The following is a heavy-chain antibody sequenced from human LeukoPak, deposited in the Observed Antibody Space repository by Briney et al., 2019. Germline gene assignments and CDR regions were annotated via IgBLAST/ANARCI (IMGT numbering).Heavy chain of an antibody. CDR3: AREGLDGTTQIYYSSMDV. CDR1: GGTFSRYA. J-gene: IGHJ6*02. CDR2: IITTLGIA. V-gene: IGHV1-69*04. Sequence: SVKVSCKASGGTFSRYAFSWVRQAPGQGLEWMGRIITTLGIANYAQTFQDRVTITADKSTSTAYMELSSLRFEDTAVYYCAREGLDGTTQIYYSSMDVWGQGTTVTVSS. D-gene: IGHD1-7*01.